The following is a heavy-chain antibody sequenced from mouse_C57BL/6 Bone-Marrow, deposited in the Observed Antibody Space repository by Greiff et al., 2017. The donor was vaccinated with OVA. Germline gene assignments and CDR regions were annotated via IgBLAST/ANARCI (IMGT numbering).Heavy chain of an antibody. J-gene: IGHJ1*03. Sequence: EVHLVESGGGLVKPGGSLKLSCAASGFTFSSYAMSWVRQTPEKRLEWVATISDGGSYTYYPDNVKGRFTISRDNAKNNLYLQMSHLKSEDTAMYYCARGRYGSSFYWYFEVWGTGTTVTVSS. V-gene: IGHV5-4*01. CDR3: ARGRYGSSFYWYFEV. CDR1: GFTFSSYA. CDR2: ISDGGSYT. D-gene: IGHD1-1*01.